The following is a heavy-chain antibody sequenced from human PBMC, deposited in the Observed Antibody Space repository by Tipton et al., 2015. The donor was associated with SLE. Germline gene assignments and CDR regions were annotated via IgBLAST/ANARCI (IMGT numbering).Heavy chain of an antibody. V-gene: IGHV4-34*01. D-gene: IGHD1-26*01. CDR2: INHSGST. CDR3: ARVRAGGGVDY. J-gene: IGHJ4*02. Sequence: TLSLTCAVYGGSFSGYYWSWIRQPPGKGLEWIGEINHSGSTNYNPSLKSRVTISVDTSKNQFSLKLSSVTAADTAVYYCARVRAGGGVDYWGQGTLVTVSS. CDR1: GGSFSGYY.